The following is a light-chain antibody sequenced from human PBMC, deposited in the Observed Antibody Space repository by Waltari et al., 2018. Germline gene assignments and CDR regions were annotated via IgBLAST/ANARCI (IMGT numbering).Light chain of an antibody. CDR1: DTINNA. Sequence: EIVLTQSPATLSLSPGERATLSCRASDTINNALAWYQQKPGQAPRLLIYDASNRATGITARFSGSGSGTDFTLTISSLEPEDFAVYYCQQRSHWLFGGGTKVEIK. J-gene: IGKJ4*01. V-gene: IGKV3-11*01. CDR2: DAS. CDR3: QQRSHWL.